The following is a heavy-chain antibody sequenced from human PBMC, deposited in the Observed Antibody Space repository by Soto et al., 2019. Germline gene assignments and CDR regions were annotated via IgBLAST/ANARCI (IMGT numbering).Heavy chain of an antibody. V-gene: IGHV1-69*13. Sequence: SVKVSCKASGGTFSSYAISWVRQAPGQGLEWMGGIIPIFGTANYAQKFQGRVTITADESTSTAYMELSSLRSEDTAVYYCATEPRNYRKIYYYYGMDVWGQRTTATVSS. CDR2: IIPIFGTA. J-gene: IGHJ6*02. CDR1: GGTFSSYA. D-gene: IGHD4-4*01. CDR3: ATEPRNYRKIYYYYGMDV.